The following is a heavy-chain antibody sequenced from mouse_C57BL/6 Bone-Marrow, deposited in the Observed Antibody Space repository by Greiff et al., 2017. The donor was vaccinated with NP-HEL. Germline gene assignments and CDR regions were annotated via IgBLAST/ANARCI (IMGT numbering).Heavy chain of an antibody. J-gene: IGHJ1*03. CDR1: GFTFSSYA. V-gene: IGHV5-4*03. Sequence: EVKLMESGGGLVKPGGSLKLSCAASGFTFSSYAMSWVRQTPEKRLEWVATISDGGSYTYYPDNVKGRFTISRDNAKNNLYLQMSHLKSEDTAMYYCARGDTTVVAWYFDVWGTGTTVTVSS. CDR2: ISDGGSYT. D-gene: IGHD1-1*01. CDR3: ARGDTTVVAWYFDV.